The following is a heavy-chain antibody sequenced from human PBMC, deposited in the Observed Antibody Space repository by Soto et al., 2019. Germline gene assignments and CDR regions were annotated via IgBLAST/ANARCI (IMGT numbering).Heavy chain of an antibody. CDR1: GGSISSYY. CDR2: IYYSGST. Sequence: PSETLSLTCTVSGGSISSYYWSWIRQPPGKGLEWIGYIYYSGSTNYNPSLESRVTISADTSQNQISLKLTSVTAADTAIYYCARTSPVAGGFDYWGQGILVTVSS. CDR3: ARTSPVAGGFDY. J-gene: IGHJ4*02. D-gene: IGHD6-19*01. V-gene: IGHV4-59*01.